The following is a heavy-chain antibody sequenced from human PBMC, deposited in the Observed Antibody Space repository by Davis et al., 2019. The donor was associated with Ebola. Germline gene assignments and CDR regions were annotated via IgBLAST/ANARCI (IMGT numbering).Heavy chain of an antibody. CDR1: GYTFTSYY. J-gene: IGHJ4*02. V-gene: IGHV1-46*01. D-gene: IGHD2-2*01. CDR2: INPSGGST. CDR3: ARSRGSSDIVVVPAAFDY. Sequence: ASVKVSCKASGYTFTSYYMHWVRQAPGQGLEWMGIINPSGGSTSYAQKFQGRVIMTRDTSTNTAYMELSRLRSDDTAVYYCARSRGSSDIVVVPAAFDYWGQGTLVTVSS.